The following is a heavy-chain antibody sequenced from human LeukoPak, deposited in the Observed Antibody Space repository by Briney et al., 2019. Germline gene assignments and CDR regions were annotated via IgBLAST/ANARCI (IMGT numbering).Heavy chain of an antibody. CDR2: IYYSGST. CDR1: GGSISSYY. Sequence: PSETLSLTCTVSGGSISSYYWSWIRQPPGKGLEWIGYIYYSGSTNYNPSLKSRVTISVDTSKNQFSLKLSSVTAADTAVYYCASSLVGANNWFDPWGQGTLVTVSS. D-gene: IGHD1-26*01. J-gene: IGHJ5*02. CDR3: ASSLVGANNWFDP. V-gene: IGHV4-59*01.